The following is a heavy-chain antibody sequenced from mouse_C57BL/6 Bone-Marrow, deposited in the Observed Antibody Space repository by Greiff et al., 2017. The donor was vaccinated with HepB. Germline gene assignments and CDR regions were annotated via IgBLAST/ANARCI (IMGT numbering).Heavy chain of an antibody. D-gene: IGHD2-2*01. CDR2: ISSGGDYI. CDR1: GFTFSSYA. CDR3: TRGPFCYGYGRGFAY. V-gene: IGHV5-9-1*02. J-gene: IGHJ3*01. Sequence: EVKLVESGEGLVKPGGSLKLSCAASGFTFSSYAMSWVRQTPEKRLEWVAYISSGGDYIYYADTVKGRFTISRDNARNTLYLQMSSLRSEDTAMYYCTRGPFCYGYGRGFAYWGQGTLVTVSA.